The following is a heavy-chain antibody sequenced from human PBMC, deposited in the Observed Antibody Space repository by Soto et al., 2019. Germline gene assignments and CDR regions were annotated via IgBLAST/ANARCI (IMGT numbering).Heavy chain of an antibody. J-gene: IGHJ4*02. Sequence: ASVKVSCKASGYTFTSYGISWVRQAPGQGLEWTGWISAYNGNTNYAQKLQGRVTMTTDTSTSTAYMELRSLRSDDTAVYYWARRDGYYYEFDYWGQGTLVTVSS. CDR3: ARRDGYYYEFDY. V-gene: IGHV1-18*04. CDR1: GYTFTSYG. D-gene: IGHD3-22*01. CDR2: ISAYNGNT.